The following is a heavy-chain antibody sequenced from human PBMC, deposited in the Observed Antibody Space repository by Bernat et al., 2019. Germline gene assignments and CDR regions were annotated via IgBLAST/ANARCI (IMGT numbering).Heavy chain of an antibody. D-gene: IGHD2-8*01. CDR2: IIPIFGTA. V-gene: IGHV1-69*13. CDR3: ASFDDPDCTNGVCSDY. J-gene: IGHJ4*02. Sequence: QVQLVQSGAEVKKPGASVKVSCKASGYTFTSYGISWVRQAPGQGLEWMGGIIPIFGTANYAQKFQGRVTITADESTSTAYMELSSLRSEDTAVYYCASFDDPDCTNGVCSDYWGQGTLVTVSS. CDR1: GYTFTSYG.